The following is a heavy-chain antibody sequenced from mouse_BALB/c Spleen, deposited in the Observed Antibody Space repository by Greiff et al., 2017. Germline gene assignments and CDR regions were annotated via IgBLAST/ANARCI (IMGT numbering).Heavy chain of an antibody. V-gene: IGHV5-9-4*01. Sequence: EVQLVESGGGLVKPGGSLKLSCAASGFTFSSYAMSWVRQSPEKRLEWVAEISSGGSYTYYPDTVTGRFTISRDNAKNTLYLEMSSLRSEDTAMYYCARDRTGTLDYWGQGTTLTVSS. CDR3: ARDRTGTLDY. CDR2: ISSGGSYT. CDR1: GFTFSSYA. J-gene: IGHJ2*01. D-gene: IGHD4-1*01.